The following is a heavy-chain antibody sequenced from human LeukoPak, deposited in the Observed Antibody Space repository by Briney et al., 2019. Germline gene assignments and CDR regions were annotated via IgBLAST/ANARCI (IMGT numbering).Heavy chain of an antibody. D-gene: IGHD3-22*01. CDR2: IRYDGSNK. CDR1: GFSFSNYG. V-gene: IGHV3-30*02. J-gene: IGHJ4*02. Sequence: PGGSLRLSCVAPGFSFSNYGMHWVRQAPGKGLEWVAFIRYDGSNKYYADSVKGRFTISRDNSKNTLYLQMNSLRVEDTAVYYCAKYYRESSGASPLDYWGQGTRVTVSS. CDR3: AKYYRESSGASPLDY.